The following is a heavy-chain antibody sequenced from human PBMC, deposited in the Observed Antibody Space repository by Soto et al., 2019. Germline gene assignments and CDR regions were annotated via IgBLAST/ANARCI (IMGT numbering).Heavy chain of an antibody. Sequence: PSETLSLTCTVSGGSISSYYWSWIRQPAGKGLEWIGRIYTSGSTNYNPSLKSRVTMSVDTSKNQFSLKLSSVTAADTAVYYCARAKRPYSSSSYYYYGMDVWGQGTTVTVSS. J-gene: IGHJ6*02. CDR2: IYTSGST. CDR1: GGSISSYY. CDR3: ARAKRPYSSSSYYYYGMDV. D-gene: IGHD6-6*01. V-gene: IGHV4-4*07.